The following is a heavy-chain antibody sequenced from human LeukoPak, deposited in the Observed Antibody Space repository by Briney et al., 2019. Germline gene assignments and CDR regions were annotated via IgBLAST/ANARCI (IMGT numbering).Heavy chain of an antibody. J-gene: IGHJ6*02. CDR1: GFTFSIYA. CDR2: ISGSGGST. V-gene: IGHV3-23*01. CDR3: AKALGYDYYYGMDV. D-gene: IGHD7-27*01. Sequence: TGGSLRLSCAVSGFTFSIYAMSWVRQAPGKGLKWVSAISGSGGSTYYADSVKGRFTISRDNSENTLYLQMNSLRAEDTAVYYCAKALGYDYYYGMDVWGQGTTVTVSS.